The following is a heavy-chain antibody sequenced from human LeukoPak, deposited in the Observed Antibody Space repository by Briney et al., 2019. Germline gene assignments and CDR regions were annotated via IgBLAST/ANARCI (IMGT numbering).Heavy chain of an antibody. CDR1: GYTFTSYD. J-gene: IGHJ6*02. V-gene: IGHV1-8*01. Sequence: ASVKVSCKASGYTFTSYDINWVRQATGQGLEWMGWMNPNSGDTGYAQKFQGRVTMTRNTSISTAYMELSSLRSEDTAVYYCARSYGSGSLSSDYYYGMDVWGQGTTVTVSS. CDR3: ARSYGSGSLSSDYYYGMDV. CDR2: MNPNSGDT. D-gene: IGHD3-10*01.